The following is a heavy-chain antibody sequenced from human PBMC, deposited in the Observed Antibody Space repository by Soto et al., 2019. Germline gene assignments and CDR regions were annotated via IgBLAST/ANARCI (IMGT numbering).Heavy chain of an antibody. Sequence: SLSLTCTVSVGSISSGGYYWSWIREHPGKGLEWIGYIYYSGSTYYNPSLKSRVTISVDTSKNQFSLKLSSVTAADTAVYYCARAHSVDFWYWGQGTLVTVSS. D-gene: IGHD3-3*01. J-gene: IGHJ4*02. CDR1: VGSISSGGYY. V-gene: IGHV4-31*03. CDR2: IYYSGST. CDR3: ARAHSVDFWY.